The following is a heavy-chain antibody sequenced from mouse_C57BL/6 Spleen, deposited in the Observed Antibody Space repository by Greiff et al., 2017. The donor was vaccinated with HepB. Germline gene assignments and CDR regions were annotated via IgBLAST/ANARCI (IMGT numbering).Heavy chain of an antibody. J-gene: IGHJ3*01. V-gene: IGHV1-82*01. Sequence: VKLQESGPELVKPGASVKISCKASGYAFSSSWMNWVKQRPGKGLEWIGRIYPGDGDTNYNGKFKGKATLTADKSSSTAYMQLSSLTSEDSAVYFCARSYYSNYGPFAYWGQGTLVTVSA. CDR1: GYAFSSSW. CDR3: ARSYYSNYGPFAY. D-gene: IGHD2-5*01. CDR2: IYPGDGDT.